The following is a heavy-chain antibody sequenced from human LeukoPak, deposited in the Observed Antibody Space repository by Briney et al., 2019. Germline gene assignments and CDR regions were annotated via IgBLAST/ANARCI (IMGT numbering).Heavy chain of an antibody. CDR1: GFTFSSYA. D-gene: IGHD1-26*01. V-gene: IGHV3-7*03. CDR3: ARESASGLDY. J-gene: IGHJ4*02. Sequence: AGGSLRLSCAASGFTFSSYAMSWVRQAPGKGPEWVANIKQDEREKYYVDSVKGRFTVSRDNARNSLFLQMNSLRDEDTAAYYCARESASGLDYWGQGTLVAVSP. CDR2: IKQDEREK.